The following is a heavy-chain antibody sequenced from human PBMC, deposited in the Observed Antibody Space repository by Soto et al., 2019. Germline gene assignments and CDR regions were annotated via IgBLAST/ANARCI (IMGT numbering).Heavy chain of an antibody. CDR2: ISAYNGNT. J-gene: IGHJ6*02. D-gene: IGHD2-2*02. CDR3: ARVVVVPAAIPDYYYGMDV. Sequence: ASMKVSCKASGYTFTSYGIIWVRRAPGQGLEWMGWISAYNGNTNYAQKLQGRVTMTTDTSTSTAYMELRSLRSDDTAVYYCARVVVVPAAIPDYYYGMDVWGQGTTVTVSS. V-gene: IGHV1-18*01. CDR1: GYTFTSYG.